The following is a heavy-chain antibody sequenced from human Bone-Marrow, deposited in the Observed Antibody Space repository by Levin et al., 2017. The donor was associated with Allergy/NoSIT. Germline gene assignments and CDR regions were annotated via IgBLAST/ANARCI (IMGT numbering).Heavy chain of an antibody. CDR1: GLTFSSYA. CDR3: VKGMTESGTCYFVD. J-gene: IGHJ4*02. V-gene: IGHV3-23*01. Sequence: QPGGSLRLSCAASGLTFSSYAMNWVRQAPGKGLEWVSGISGSGGNTYYADSLKGRFTISRDNSKDTLYLQVNSLRAEDTAVYYCVKGMTESGTCYFVDWGQGTLVTVSS. CDR2: ISGSGGNT. D-gene: IGHD2-15*01.